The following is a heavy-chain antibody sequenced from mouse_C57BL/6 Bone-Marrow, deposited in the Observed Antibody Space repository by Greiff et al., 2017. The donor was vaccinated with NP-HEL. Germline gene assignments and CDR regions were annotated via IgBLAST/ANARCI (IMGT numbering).Heavy chain of an antibody. CDR1: GFNIKNTY. V-gene: IGHV14-3*01. J-gene: IGHJ1*03. Sequence: EVQLQESVAELVRPGASVKLSCTASGFNIKNTYMHWVKQRPEQGLEWIGRIDPANGNTKYAPKFQGKATITADKSSNTAYLQLSSLTSEDTAIYYCARYDGYFYWYFDVWGTGTTVTVSS. CDR2: IDPANGNT. CDR3: ARYDGYFYWYFDV. D-gene: IGHD2-3*01.